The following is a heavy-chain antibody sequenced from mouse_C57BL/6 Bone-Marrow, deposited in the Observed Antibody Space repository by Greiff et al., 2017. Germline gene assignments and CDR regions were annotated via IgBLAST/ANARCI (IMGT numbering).Heavy chain of an antibody. CDR2: ISNGGGST. J-gene: IGHJ4*01. Sequence: EVQLVESGGGLVQPGGSLKLSCAASGFTFSDYYMYWVRQTPEKRLEWVAYISNGGGSTYYPDTVKGRFTISRDNAKNTLYLQMSRLKSEDTAMYYCARLDGYWYYAMDYWGQGTSVTVSS. D-gene: IGHD2-3*01. V-gene: IGHV5-12*01. CDR3: ARLDGYWYYAMDY. CDR1: GFTFSDYY.